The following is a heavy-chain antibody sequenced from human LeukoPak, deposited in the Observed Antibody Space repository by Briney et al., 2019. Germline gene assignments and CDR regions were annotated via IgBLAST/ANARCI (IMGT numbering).Heavy chain of an antibody. CDR3: AKVYSSGWYYFDY. D-gene: IGHD6-19*01. Sequence: GKTLSLSCIASGLTFKNYGMHWVRQAPGKGLEWVAVIWYNGSTKYNADSVKGRFTISRDNSKNTLFLQMTSLRAEDTAVYYCAKVYSSGWYYFDYWGQGNLVTVSS. CDR1: GLTFKNYG. CDR2: IWYNGSTK. J-gene: IGHJ4*02. V-gene: IGHV3-33*06.